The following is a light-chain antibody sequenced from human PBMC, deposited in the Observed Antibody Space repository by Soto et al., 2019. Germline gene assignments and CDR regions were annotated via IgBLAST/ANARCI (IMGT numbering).Light chain of an antibody. J-gene: IGKJ1*01. V-gene: IGKV3-11*01. CDR1: QSVSRY. CDR3: QQRSDWPT. Sequence: EIVLTQSPATLSLSPGDRATLSCRAGQSVSRYLAWYQQKPGQSPRLLIYDASNRATGVPARFSGSGSETDFTLTISSLEPEDVAVYYCQQRSDWPTFGQGTKVEIK. CDR2: DAS.